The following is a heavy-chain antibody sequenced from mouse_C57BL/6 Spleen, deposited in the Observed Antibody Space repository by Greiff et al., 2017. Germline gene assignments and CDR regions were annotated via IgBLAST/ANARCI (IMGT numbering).Heavy chain of an antibody. V-gene: IGHV2-4*01. CDR2: IWSGGST. CDR3: AKRGYGSSRAMDY. J-gene: IGHJ4*01. Sequence: QVQLKQSGPGLVQPSQSLSITCTVSGFSLTSYGVHWVRQPPGKGLEWLGVIWSGGSTDYNAAFISRLSISKDNSKSQVFVKMNSLQADDTAIYYCAKRGYGSSRAMDYWGQGTSVTVSS. CDR1: GFSLTSYG. D-gene: IGHD1-1*01.